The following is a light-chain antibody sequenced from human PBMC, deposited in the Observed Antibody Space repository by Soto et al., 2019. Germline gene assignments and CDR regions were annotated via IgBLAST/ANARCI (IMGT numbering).Light chain of an antibody. CDR2: KAS. Sequence: DIQMTQSLSTLSASVGDRVTITCRASQSISGWLAWYQQKPGKAPKLLIYKASSLESGVPSRFSGSGSGTEFTLTISSLQPDDFATYYCQQYDSYALTFGGGTKVEIK. CDR3: QQYDSYALT. CDR1: QSISGW. J-gene: IGKJ4*01. V-gene: IGKV1-5*03.